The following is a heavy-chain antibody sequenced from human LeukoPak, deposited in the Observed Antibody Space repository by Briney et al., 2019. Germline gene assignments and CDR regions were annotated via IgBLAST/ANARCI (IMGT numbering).Heavy chain of an antibody. CDR2: ISGSGGST. CDR3: AKDLKRGSYYYYGMDV. V-gene: IGHV3-23*01. J-gene: IGHJ6*02. D-gene: IGHD1-26*01. Sequence: PGGSLRLSCAASGFTFSSYAMSWVRQAPGKGLEWVSAISGSGGSTYYADSVKGRFTISRDNSKNTLYLQMNSLRAEDTAVYYCAKDLKRGSYYYYGMDVWGQGTTVTVSS. CDR1: GFTFSSYA.